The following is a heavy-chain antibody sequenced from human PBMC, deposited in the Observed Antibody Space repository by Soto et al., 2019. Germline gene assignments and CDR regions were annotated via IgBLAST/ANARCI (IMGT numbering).Heavy chain of an antibody. J-gene: IGHJ6*03. CDR3: AKVLWPGNYYYYYMDV. Sequence: HPGGSLRLSCAASGFTFSSYAMSWVRQAPGKGLEWVSAISGSGGSTYYADSVKGRFTISRDNSKNTLYLQTNSLRAEDTAVYYCAKVLWPGNYYYYYMDVWGKGTSVTVSS. V-gene: IGHV3-23*01. D-gene: IGHD1-1*01. CDR1: GFTFSSYA. CDR2: ISGSGGST.